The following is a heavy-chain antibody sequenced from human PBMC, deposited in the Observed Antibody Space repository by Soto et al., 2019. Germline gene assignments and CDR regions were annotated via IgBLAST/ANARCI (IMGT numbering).Heavy chain of an antibody. Sequence: EVQLLESGGGLVQPGGSLRLSCAVSGFTFSSYAMSWVRQAPGKGLEWVSAISNSGASTYYADSVKGRFTISRDNSKNKLYLQMNSLRAEDTAVYYCAKGHRIFGVVIPSDYWGQGTLVTVSS. CDR1: GFTFSSYA. CDR3: AKGHRIFGVVIPSDY. D-gene: IGHD3-3*02. J-gene: IGHJ4*02. CDR2: ISNSGAST. V-gene: IGHV3-23*01.